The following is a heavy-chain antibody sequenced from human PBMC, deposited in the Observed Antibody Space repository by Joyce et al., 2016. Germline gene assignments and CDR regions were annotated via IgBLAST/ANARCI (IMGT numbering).Heavy chain of an antibody. CDR2: MSYDGSHQ. CDR1: EFAFSSHA. J-gene: IGHJ4*02. V-gene: IGHV3-30*03. Sequence: QVPLLESGGGMAQPGRSLRLSCAASEFAFSSHAVHWVRQAPGKGLVWVAVMSYDGSHQYYADSVRGQFTISRDNSQNTLYLQMNSLRVEDTAVYYCTRSSRTGYTAGWPDFDYWGQGTLVTVSS. CDR3: TRSSRTGYTAGWPDFDY. D-gene: IGHD2-2*02.